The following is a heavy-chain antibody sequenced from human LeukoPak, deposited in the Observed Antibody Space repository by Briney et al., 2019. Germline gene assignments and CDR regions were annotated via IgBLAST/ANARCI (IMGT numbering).Heavy chain of an antibody. CDR3: AKDNGVYSSGWYGPIDY. J-gene: IGHJ4*02. CDR2: ISYDGSNK. D-gene: IGHD6-19*01. Sequence: GGSLRLSCAASGFTFSSYGMHWVRQAPGKGLEWVAVISYDGSNKYYADSVKGRFTISRDNSKNTLYLQMNSLRAEDTALYYCAKDNGVYSSGWYGPIDYXXXGTLVTVSS. CDR1: GFTFSSYG. V-gene: IGHV3-30*18.